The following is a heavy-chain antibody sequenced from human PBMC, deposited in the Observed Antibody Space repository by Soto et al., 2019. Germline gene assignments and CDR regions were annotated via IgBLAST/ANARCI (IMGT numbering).Heavy chain of an antibody. J-gene: IGHJ4*02. Sequence: QLQLQESGPGLVKPSETLSLTCTVSGDSISSDNYYCGWIRQPPGKGLEWIGSIYYTGSTYYNQSLKSRVTMSVDTSKSQFSLKLSSVTAADTAVYYCARHPGYAVPTVYATHYFNYWGQGILVTVST. V-gene: IGHV4-39*01. CDR1: GDSISSDNYY. D-gene: IGHD2-8*01. CDR3: ARHPGYAVPTVYATHYFNY. CDR2: IYYTGST.